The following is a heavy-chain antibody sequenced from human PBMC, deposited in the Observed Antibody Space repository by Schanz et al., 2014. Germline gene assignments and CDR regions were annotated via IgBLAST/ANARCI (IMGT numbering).Heavy chain of an antibody. J-gene: IGHJ5*02. CDR1: GGSIRTYF. Sequence: QVQLQESGPGLVKPSETLSLTCSVSGGSIRTYFWAWIRQPPGKGLEWIGFIYYRGSTNYNPSLKSRVPISLDMPKTHFARTRNSVPAADTGVYYCARQYSGWSRFDPWGQGTLVTVTS. D-gene: IGHD6-19*01. V-gene: IGHV4-59*08. CDR3: ARQYSGWSRFDP. CDR2: IYYRGST.